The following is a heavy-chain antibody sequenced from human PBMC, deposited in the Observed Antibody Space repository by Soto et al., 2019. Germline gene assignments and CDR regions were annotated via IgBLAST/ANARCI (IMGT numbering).Heavy chain of an antibody. D-gene: IGHD3-10*01. Sequence: QVQLQESGPGLVKPSGTLSLTCAVSGGSISSSNWWSWVRQPPGKGLEWIGEIYHSGSTNYNPSLKSRVSISVANSRNQFSLKLSSVTAAATDVYDCAGVAGGYYYGMAGWGQGTTVTVSS. CDR3: AGVAGGYYYGMAG. J-gene: IGHJ6*02. V-gene: IGHV4-4*02. CDR2: IYHSGST. CDR1: GGSISSSNW.